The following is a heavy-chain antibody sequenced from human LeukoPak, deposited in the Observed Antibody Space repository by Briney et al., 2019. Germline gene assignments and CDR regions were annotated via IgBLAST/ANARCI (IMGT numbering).Heavy chain of an antibody. CDR3: AKSTALRSYYDFWSGYLD. V-gene: IGHV3-23*01. D-gene: IGHD3-3*01. Sequence: PGGSLRLSCAAPGFTFSSYAMSWVRQAPRKGLEWVSAISGSGGSTYYADSVKGRFTISRDNSKNTLYLQMNSLRAEDTAVYYCAKSTALRSYYDFWSGYLDWGQGTLVTVSS. CDR1: GFTFSSYA. CDR2: ISGSGGST. J-gene: IGHJ4*02.